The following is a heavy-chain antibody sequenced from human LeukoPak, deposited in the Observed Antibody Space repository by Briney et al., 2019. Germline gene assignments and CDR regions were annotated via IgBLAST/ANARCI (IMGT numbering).Heavy chain of an antibody. D-gene: IGHD3-22*01. J-gene: IGHJ3*02. CDR2: ISSSSSYI. CDR3: ARDQGYYDSSGDAFDI. V-gene: IGHV3-21*01. CDR1: GFTFSSYS. Sequence: SGGSLRLSCAASGFTFSSYSMNWVRQAPGKGLEWVSSISSSSSYIYYADSVKGRFTISRDNAKNSLYLQMNSLRAEDTAVYYCARDQGYYDSSGDAFDIWGQGTVVTVSS.